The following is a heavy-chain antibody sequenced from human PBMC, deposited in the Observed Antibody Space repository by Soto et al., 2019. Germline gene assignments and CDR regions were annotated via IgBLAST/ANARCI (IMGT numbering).Heavy chain of an antibody. CDR2: IFHSGIS. J-gene: IGHJ4*02. V-gene: IGHV4-30-2*01. CDR1: GGSITTVGYS. CDR3: ARRISARTYYFDY. D-gene: IGHD6-6*01. Sequence: TLSVTCAVSGGSITTVGYSWIWIRQPPGKGLEWIGYIFHSGISYSNPSLKGRVTMSVDGSKNRFSLRLSSVTAADTAVYYCARRISARTYYFDYWGQGTLVTVSS.